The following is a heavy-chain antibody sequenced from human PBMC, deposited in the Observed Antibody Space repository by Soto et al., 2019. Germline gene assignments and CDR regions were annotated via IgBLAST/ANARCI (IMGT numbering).Heavy chain of an antibody. Sequence: SETLSLTCTVSGGSISSYYWSWIRQPPGKGLEWIGYIYYSGSTNYNPSLKSRVTISVDTSKNQFSLKLSSVTAADTAVYYCARVGNYYDSVRWNWFDPWGQGTLVTVSS. J-gene: IGHJ5*02. CDR3: ARVGNYYDSVRWNWFDP. V-gene: IGHV4-59*01. D-gene: IGHD3-10*01. CDR1: GGSISSYY. CDR2: IYYSGST.